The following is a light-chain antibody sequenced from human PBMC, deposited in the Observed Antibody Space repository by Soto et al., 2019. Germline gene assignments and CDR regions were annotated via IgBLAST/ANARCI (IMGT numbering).Light chain of an antibody. CDR1: QSVSSY. CDR3: QQRSNVIT. V-gene: IGKV3-11*01. Sequence: EIVLTQSPATLSLSPGERATLSCRASQSVSSYLAWYQQKPGQAPRLLIYDASNRATGIPARFSGSGSGTDFTLTISSPEPEDFAVYYCQQRSNVITFGQGTRLEIK. J-gene: IGKJ5*01. CDR2: DAS.